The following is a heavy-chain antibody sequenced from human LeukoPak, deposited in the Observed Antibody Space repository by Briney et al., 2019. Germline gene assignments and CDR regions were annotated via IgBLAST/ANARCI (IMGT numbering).Heavy chain of an antibody. CDR2: ISNSGSSI. V-gene: IGHV3-11*01. J-gene: IGHJ4*02. CDR1: GFTFSDYY. CDR3: ARVHLVRGVIDY. Sequence: GGSLRLSCAASGFTFSDYYMSWIRQAPGKGLEWVSHISNSGSSIYYADSVKGRFTISRDNAKNSLYLQMNSLRAEDTAVYYCARVHLVRGVIDYWGQGTLVTVSS. D-gene: IGHD3-10*01.